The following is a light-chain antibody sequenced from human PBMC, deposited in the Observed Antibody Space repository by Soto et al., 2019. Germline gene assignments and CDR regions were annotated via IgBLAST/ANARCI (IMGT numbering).Light chain of an antibody. CDR1: HSVSTN. Sequence: IVMTQSPATLSVSPGERATLSCRASHSVSTNLAWYQQRPGQAPRLLIYGASTRAPDIPAGFSGSGSGTEFTLTISSLQSEDFALYYCQQYNSFFPTFGQGTKLEIK. CDR2: GAS. V-gene: IGKV3-15*01. J-gene: IGKJ2*01. CDR3: QQYNSFFPT.